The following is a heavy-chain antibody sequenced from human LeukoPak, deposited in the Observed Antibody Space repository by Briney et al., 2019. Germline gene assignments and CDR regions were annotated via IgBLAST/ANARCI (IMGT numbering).Heavy chain of an antibody. CDR1: GGSISSGGYY. CDR3: AREILLWFGELLDSNWFDP. D-gene: IGHD3-10*01. CDR2: IYHSGST. J-gene: IGHJ5*02. Sequence: SQTLSLTCTVSGGSISSGGYYWSWIRQPPGKGLEWIGYIYHSGSTYYNPSLKSRVTISVDTSKNQFSLKLSSVTAADTAVYYCAREILLWFGELLDSNWFDPWGQGTLVTVSS. V-gene: IGHV4-30-2*05.